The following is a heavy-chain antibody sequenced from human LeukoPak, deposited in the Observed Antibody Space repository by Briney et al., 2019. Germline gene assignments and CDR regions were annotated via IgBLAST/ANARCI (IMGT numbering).Heavy chain of an antibody. Sequence: GGSLRLSCAVSGFTFSNYLMSWVRQAPGMGLELVANIKEDGSETYYVDSVKGRFTISRDNARNSVYLQMDRLRAGDTAVYYCARAGGGYFDYWGQGTLVTVSS. CDR2: IKEDGSET. CDR3: ARAGGGYFDY. V-gene: IGHV3-7*03. J-gene: IGHJ4*02. D-gene: IGHD4-23*01. CDR1: GFTFSNYL.